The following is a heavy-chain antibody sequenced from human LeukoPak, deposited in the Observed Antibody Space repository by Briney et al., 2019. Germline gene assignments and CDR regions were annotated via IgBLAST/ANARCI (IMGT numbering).Heavy chain of an antibody. J-gene: IGHJ4*02. D-gene: IGHD6-13*01. V-gene: IGHV4-38-2*02. CDR1: GYSISSGYY. CDR2: IYHSGST. CDR3: ARLSQQLVPY. Sequence: SETLSLTCTVSGYSISSGYYWGWIRQPPGKGLEWIGSIYHSGSTYYNPSLKSRVTISVDTSKNQFSLKLSSVTAADTAVYYCARLSQQLVPYWGQGTLVTVSS.